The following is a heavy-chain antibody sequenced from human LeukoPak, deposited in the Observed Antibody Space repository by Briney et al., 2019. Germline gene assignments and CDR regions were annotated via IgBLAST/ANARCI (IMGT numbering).Heavy chain of an antibody. V-gene: IGHV4-30-4*01. Sequence: SETLSLTCTVSGGSISSGDYYWSWIRQPPGKGLEWIGYIYYSGSTYYNPSLKSRVTISVDTSKNQFSLKLSSVTAADTAVYYCARASSSYYYDSSGYYPLDYWGQGTLVTVSS. J-gene: IGHJ4*02. CDR1: GGSISSGDYY. CDR3: ARASSSYYYDSSGYYPLDY. CDR2: IYYSGST. D-gene: IGHD3-22*01.